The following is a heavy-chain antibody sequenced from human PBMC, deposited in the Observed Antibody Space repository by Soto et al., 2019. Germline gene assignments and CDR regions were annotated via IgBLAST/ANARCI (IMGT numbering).Heavy chain of an antibody. J-gene: IGHJ4*02. Sequence: GGSLRLSCAASGFTFSSYAMSWVRQAPGKGLEWVSAISGSGGSTYYADSVKGRFTISRDNSKNTLYLQMNSLRAEDTAVYYCAKDAVAYDYIWGSYRYLNYWGQGTLVTVAS. V-gene: IGHV3-23*01. CDR3: AKDAVAYDYIWGSYRYLNY. CDR1: GFTFSSYA. D-gene: IGHD3-16*02. CDR2: ISGSGGST.